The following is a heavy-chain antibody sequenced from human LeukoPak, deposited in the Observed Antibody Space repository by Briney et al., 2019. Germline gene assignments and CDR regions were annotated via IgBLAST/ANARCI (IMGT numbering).Heavy chain of an antibody. J-gene: IGHJ4*02. CDR3: ARAALRVSKVDY. D-gene: IGHD6-13*01. V-gene: IGHV1-8*01. Sequence: GASVKVSCKASGYTFPSYDINWVRQAPGQGLEWMGWMNPHSGNTGYAQKFQGRVTMTRNTSISTAYMELSSLRSEDTAVYYCARAALRVSKVDYWGQGTLVTVSS. CDR1: GYTFPSYD. CDR2: MNPHSGNT.